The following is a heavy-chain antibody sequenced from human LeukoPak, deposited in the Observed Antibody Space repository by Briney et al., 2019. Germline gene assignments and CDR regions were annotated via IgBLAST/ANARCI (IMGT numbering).Heavy chain of an antibody. Sequence: GGSLRLXCTASGFTFGDYAMSWFRQAPGKGLEWVGFIRSKAYGVTTEYAASVKGRFTISRDDSKSIAYLQMNSLKTEDTAVYYCTRIYDSSGYYFNWYFDLWGRGTLVTVSS. CDR3: TRIYDSSGYYFNWYFDL. V-gene: IGHV3-49*03. CDR2: IRSKAYGVTT. CDR1: GFTFGDYA. D-gene: IGHD3-22*01. J-gene: IGHJ2*01.